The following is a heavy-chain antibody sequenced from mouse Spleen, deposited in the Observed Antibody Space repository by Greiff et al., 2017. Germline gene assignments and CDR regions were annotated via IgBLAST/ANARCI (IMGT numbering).Heavy chain of an antibody. CDR2: ISSGGGNT. CDR3: ARHYDYGWFAY. J-gene: IGHJ3*01. CDR1: GFTFSSYT. Sequence: EVHLVESGGGLVKPGGSLKLSCAASGFTFSSYTMSWVRQTPAKRLEWVATISSGGGNTYYPDSVKGRFTISRDNARNTLYLQMSSLRSEDTAMYYCARHYDYGWFAYWGQGTLVTVSA. D-gene: IGHD2-4*01. V-gene: IGHV5-9*04.